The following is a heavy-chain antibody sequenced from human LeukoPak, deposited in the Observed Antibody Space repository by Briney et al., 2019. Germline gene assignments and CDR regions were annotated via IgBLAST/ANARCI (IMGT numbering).Heavy chain of an antibody. Sequence: GGSLRLSCAASGFTFSSYWMTWVRQAPGKGLEWVANMNLDESEKYYVDSVKGRFIISRDNAKNSLFLQMNSLIAEDTAVYYCARDDGFSCYSYWGQGTLVTVSS. CDR2: MNLDESEK. CDR1: GFTFSSYW. V-gene: IGHV3-7*01. CDR3: ARDDGFSCYSY. J-gene: IGHJ4*02. D-gene: IGHD3/OR15-3a*01.